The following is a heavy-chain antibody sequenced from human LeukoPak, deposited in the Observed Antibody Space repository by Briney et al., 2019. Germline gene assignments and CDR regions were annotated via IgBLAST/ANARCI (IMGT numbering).Heavy chain of an antibody. CDR1: GGSISSYY. CDR3: ARGDSSGWYAS. J-gene: IGHJ5*01. Sequence: PSETLSLTCTVSGGSISSYYWSWIRQPPGKGLEWIGYIYYSGSTNNNPSLKSRVTISVDTSKNQFSLKLSSVTAADTAVYYCARGDSSGWYASWGQGTLVTVSS. D-gene: IGHD6-19*01. CDR2: IYYSGST. V-gene: IGHV4-59*08.